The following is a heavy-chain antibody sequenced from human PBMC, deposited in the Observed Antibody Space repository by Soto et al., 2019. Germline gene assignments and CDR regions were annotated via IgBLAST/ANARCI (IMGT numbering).Heavy chain of an antibody. CDR2: ISYDGSNK. J-gene: IGHJ4*02. CDR1: GFTFSSYA. Sequence: QVQLVESGGGVVQPGRSLRLSCAASGFTFSSYAMHWVRQAPGKGLEWVAVISYDGSNKYYADSVKGRFTISRDNSKNTLYLQMTSLRAEDTAVYYCARDRLRGEPATATLDYWGQGTLVTVSS. V-gene: IGHV3-30-3*01. D-gene: IGHD2-15*01. CDR3: ARDRLRGEPATATLDY.